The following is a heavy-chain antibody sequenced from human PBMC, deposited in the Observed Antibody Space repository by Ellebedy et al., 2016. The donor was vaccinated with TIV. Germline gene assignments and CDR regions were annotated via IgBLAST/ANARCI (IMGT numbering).Heavy chain of an antibody. V-gene: IGHV3-23*01. D-gene: IGHD3-22*01. CDR3: AKRWDSSGYVPYMDV. Sequence: GESLKISCAASGFTFSNYGMSWVRQAPGKELEWVSTIAGSGDSTYYADSVKGRFTISRDNSKNTLFVQMSSLSAEDTAVYYCAKRWDSSGYVPYMDVWGKGTTVTVSS. J-gene: IGHJ6*03. CDR1: GFTFSNYG. CDR2: IAGSGDST.